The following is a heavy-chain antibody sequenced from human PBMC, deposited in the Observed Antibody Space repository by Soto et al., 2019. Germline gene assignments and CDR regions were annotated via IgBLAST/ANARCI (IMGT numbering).Heavy chain of an antibody. Sequence: ASVKVSCKASGYTFTSYYMHWVRQVPGQGLEWMGIINPGGGSTTYAQKFQGRVTMTWDTSTSTVYMELSSLSSEDTAMYYCARGTSSGRKSMVDYWGQGTLVTVSS. CDR1: GYTFTSYY. J-gene: IGHJ4*02. CDR2: INPGGGST. V-gene: IGHV1-46*01. CDR3: ARGTSSGRKSMVDY. D-gene: IGHD6-19*01.